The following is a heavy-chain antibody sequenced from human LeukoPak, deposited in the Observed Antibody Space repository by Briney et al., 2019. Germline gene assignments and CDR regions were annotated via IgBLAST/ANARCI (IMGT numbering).Heavy chain of an antibody. D-gene: IGHD3-22*01. Sequence: ASVKVSCKASGYTVTSYGISWVRQAPGQGLEWMGWISAYNGNTNYAQKLQGRVTMTTDTSTSTAYMELRSLRSDDTAVYYCARDSDSSGYPYFDYWGQGTLVTVSS. CDR3: ARDSDSSGYPYFDY. J-gene: IGHJ4*02. CDR2: ISAYNGNT. V-gene: IGHV1-18*01. CDR1: GYTVTSYG.